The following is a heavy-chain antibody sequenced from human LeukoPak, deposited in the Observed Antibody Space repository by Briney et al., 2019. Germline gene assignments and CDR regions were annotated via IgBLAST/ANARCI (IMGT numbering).Heavy chain of an antibody. CDR2: IWYDGSNK. Sequence: PGGSLRLSCAASGFTFSSHGMHWVRQAPGKGLEWVAVIWYDGSNKYYADSVKGRFTISRDNSKNTLYLQMNSLRAEDTAVYYCAKSRRGYCSSTSCHSTLDYWGQGTLVTVSS. J-gene: IGHJ4*02. D-gene: IGHD2-2*01. CDR3: AKSRRGYCSSTSCHSTLDY. V-gene: IGHV3-33*06. CDR1: GFTFSSHG.